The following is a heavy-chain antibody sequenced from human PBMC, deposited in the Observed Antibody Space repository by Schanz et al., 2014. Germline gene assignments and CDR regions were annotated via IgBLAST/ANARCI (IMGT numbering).Heavy chain of an antibody. CDR3: ARANYRRKINFDY. CDR2: IWYDENNK. CDR1: GFSFSSYS. V-gene: IGHV3-33*08. Sequence: QEQLVESGGGLVKRGGSLRLSCSASGFSFSSYSMNWVRQAPGKGLEWVAVIWYDENNKYYADSVKGRFTMSRDNSKNTLYLQMNSLRAEDTAVYYCARANYRRKINFDYWGRGTLVTVSS. J-gene: IGHJ4*02. D-gene: IGHD3-10*01.